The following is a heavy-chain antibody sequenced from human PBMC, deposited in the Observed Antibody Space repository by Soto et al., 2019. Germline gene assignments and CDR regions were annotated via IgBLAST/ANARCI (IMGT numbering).Heavy chain of an antibody. D-gene: IGHD2-2*01. Sequence: QAQLVQSGAEVKKPGSSVKVSCKASGGTFSSYAISWVRQAPGQGLEWMGGIIPIFGTANYAQKFQGRVTITADESTSTAYMELSSLRSEDTAVYYCARDCSSTSCYGYYYYGMDVWGQGTTVTVSS. CDR3: ARDCSSTSCYGYYYYGMDV. V-gene: IGHV1-69*01. J-gene: IGHJ6*02. CDR1: GGTFSSYA. CDR2: IIPIFGTA.